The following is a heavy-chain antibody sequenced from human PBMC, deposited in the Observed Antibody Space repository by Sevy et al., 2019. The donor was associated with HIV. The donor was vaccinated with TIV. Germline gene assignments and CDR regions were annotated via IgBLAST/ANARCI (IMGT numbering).Heavy chain of an antibody. V-gene: IGHV3-21*01. J-gene: IGHJ4*02. CDR3: ARDGGNYFDY. CDR1: GFTFTSYS. CDR2: ISSYSYI. Sequence: GGSLRLSCEASGFTFTSYSMNWVRQAPGKGLEWVSSISSYSYISYVDSLKGRFTVSRDNAKNSLYLQMNSLRAEDMAVYYCARDGGNYFDYWGQGTLVTVSS. D-gene: IGHD3-16*01.